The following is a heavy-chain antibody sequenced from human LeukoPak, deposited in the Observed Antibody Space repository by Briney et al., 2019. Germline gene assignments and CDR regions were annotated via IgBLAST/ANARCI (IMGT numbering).Heavy chain of an antibody. J-gene: IGHJ4*02. CDR1: GFSFGSYA. V-gene: IGHV3-30*04. CDR3: ARQWLGIQVDY. Sequence: GRSLRLSCAASGFSFGSYAMHWVRQAPGKGLEWVAVISNDGNIQYYVDSVKGRFTISRDNSKNTVYLQMNSLRAEDTAVYYCARQWLGIQVDYWGQGTLVTVFS. D-gene: IGHD6-19*01. CDR2: ISNDGNIQ.